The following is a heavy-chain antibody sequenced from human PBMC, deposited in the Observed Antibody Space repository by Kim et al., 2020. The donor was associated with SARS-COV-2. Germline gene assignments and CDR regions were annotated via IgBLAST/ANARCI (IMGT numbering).Heavy chain of an antibody. Sequence: GGSLRLSCAASGFTFSKYWMHWVRQAPGEGLVWVSSINEDGSVTNYADSVRGRFTISRDNARSTLSLQMNSLGAEDTALYYCVRALRVSYDVWGTGATVT. J-gene: IGHJ6*03. CDR3: VRALRVSYDV. CDR1: GFTFSKYW. V-gene: IGHV3-74*01. CDR2: INEDGSVT.